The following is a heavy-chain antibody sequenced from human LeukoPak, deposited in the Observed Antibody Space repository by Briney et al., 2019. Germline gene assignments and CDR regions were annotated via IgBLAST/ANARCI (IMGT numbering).Heavy chain of an antibody. V-gene: IGHV3-49*04. CDR1: GFTFGDYA. CDR3: TRDLRAAAGVFDY. J-gene: IGHJ4*02. CDR2: IRSKAYGGTT. D-gene: IGHD6-13*01. Sequence: GGSLRLSCTASGFTFGDYAMSWVRQAPGKGLEWVGFIRSKAYGGTTEYAASVKGRFTISRDDSKSIAYLQMNSLKTEDTAVYYCTRDLRAAAGVFDYWGQGTLVTVSS.